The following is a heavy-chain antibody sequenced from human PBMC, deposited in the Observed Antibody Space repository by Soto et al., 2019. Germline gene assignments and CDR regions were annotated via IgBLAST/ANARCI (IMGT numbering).Heavy chain of an antibody. Sequence: SETLSLTCTVSGGSISSGDYYWSWIRQPPGKGLEWIGYIYYSGSTYYNPSLKSRVTISVDTSKNRFSLKLSSVTAADTAVYYCARDGYCSGGSCNNWFDPWGQGTLVTVSS. V-gene: IGHV4-30-4*01. D-gene: IGHD2-15*01. J-gene: IGHJ5*02. CDR2: IYYSGST. CDR1: GGSISSGDYY. CDR3: ARDGYCSGGSCNNWFDP.